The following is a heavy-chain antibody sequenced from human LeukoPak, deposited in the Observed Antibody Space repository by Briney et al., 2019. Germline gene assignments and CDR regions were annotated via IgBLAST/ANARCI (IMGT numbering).Heavy chain of an antibody. CDR2: ISGSSSYI. J-gene: IGHJ5*02. CDR3: ARAVYPPGWFDP. Sequence: PGGSLRLSCAASGFTFSSYSMNWVRQAPGKGLEWVSSISGSSSYIYYADSVKGRFTISRDNAKNSLYLQMNSLRAEDTAVYYCARAVYPPGWFDPWGQGTLVTVSS. V-gene: IGHV3-21*01. D-gene: IGHD2-2*01. CDR1: GFTFSSYS.